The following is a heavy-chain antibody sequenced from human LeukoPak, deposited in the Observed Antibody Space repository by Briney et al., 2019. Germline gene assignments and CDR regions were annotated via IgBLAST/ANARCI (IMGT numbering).Heavy chain of an antibody. CDR2: INPSGDST. V-gene: IGHV1-46*01. D-gene: IGHD2-21*02. J-gene: IGHJ4*02. CDR3: ASVLYCGADCYSWRYFFDY. Sequence: ASVKVSCKASGYTFTSYDMHWVRQAPGQRLEWMGIINPSGDSTSYAQKFQGRVTMTRDTSTSTVYMELSSLRSEDTAVYYCASVLYCGADCYSWRYFFDYWGQGTLVTVSS. CDR1: GYTFTSYD.